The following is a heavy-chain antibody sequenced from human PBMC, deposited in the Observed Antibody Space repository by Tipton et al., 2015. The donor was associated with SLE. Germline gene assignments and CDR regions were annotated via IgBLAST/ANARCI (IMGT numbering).Heavy chain of an antibody. D-gene: IGHD3-16*01. CDR2: IRSKAYGGTT. CDR3: TRERLINYFDY. CDR1: GFTFGDYA. J-gene: IGHJ4*02. V-gene: IGHV3-49*03. Sequence: RSLRLSCTASGFTFGDYAMSWIRQAPGKGLEWVGFIRSKAYGGTTEYAASVKGRFTISRDDSKSIAYLQMNSLKTEDTAVYYCTRERLINYFDYWGQGTLVTVSS.